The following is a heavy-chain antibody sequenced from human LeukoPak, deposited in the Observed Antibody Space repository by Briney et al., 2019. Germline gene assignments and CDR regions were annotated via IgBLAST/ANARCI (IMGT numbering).Heavy chain of an antibody. D-gene: IGHD6-19*01. V-gene: IGHV3-21*04. Sequence: PGGSLRLSCAASGFTFSSYSMNWVRQAPGKGLEWVSSISSSSSYIYYADSVKGRFTISRDNSKNTLYLQMNSLKTEDTAVYYCTRHPTYSSGWYDSWGQGTLVTVSS. J-gene: IGHJ5*01. CDR3: TRHPTYSSGWYDS. CDR2: ISSSSSYI. CDR1: GFTFSSYS.